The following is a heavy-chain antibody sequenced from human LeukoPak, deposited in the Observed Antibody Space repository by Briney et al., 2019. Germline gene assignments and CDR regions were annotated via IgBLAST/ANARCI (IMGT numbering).Heavy chain of an antibody. CDR3: ARGAYIAAAGTSWFDP. Sequence: ASVKVSCKASGYTFTSFGITWVRQAPGQGLEWMGWINPNSGGTNYAQKFQGWVTMTRDTSISTAYMELSRLRSDDTAVYYCARGAYIAAAGTSWFDPWGQGTLVTVSS. J-gene: IGHJ5*02. V-gene: IGHV1-2*04. CDR2: INPNSGGT. CDR1: GYTFTSFG. D-gene: IGHD6-13*01.